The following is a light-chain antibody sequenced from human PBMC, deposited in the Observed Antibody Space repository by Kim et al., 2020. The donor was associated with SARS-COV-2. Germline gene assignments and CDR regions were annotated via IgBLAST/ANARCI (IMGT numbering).Light chain of an antibody. V-gene: IGLV6-57*03. CDR3: QSYDSSNHEV. CDR2: DDN. Sequence: KTVTISCSRSSGRIASSYVQWYQQRPGSAPTTVIYDDNQRPSGVPDRCSGSIDSSSNSASLTISGLKTEDEAAYYCQSYDSSNHEVFGGGTQLTVL. CDR1: SGRIASSY. J-gene: IGLJ3*02.